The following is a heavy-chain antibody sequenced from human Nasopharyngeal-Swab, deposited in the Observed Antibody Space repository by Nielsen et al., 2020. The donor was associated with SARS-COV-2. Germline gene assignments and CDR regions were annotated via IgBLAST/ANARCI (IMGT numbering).Heavy chain of an antibody. J-gene: IGHJ6*02. CDR3: VGSSWYGDYYYYYGMDV. Sequence: SETLSLTCTVSGGSISSSSYYWGWIRKPPGKGLEWIGSIYYSGSTYYNPSLKSRVTISVDTSKNQFSLKLSSVTAAGTAVYYCVGSSWYGDYYYYYGMDVWGQGTTVTVSS. CDR2: IYYSGST. D-gene: IGHD6-13*01. CDR1: GGSISSSSYY. V-gene: IGHV4-39*07.